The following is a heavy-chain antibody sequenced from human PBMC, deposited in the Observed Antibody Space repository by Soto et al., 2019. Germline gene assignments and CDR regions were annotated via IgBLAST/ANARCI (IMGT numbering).Heavy chain of an antibody. J-gene: IGHJ6*02. V-gene: IGHV1-69*01. Sequence: QVQLVQSGAEVKKPGSSVKVSCNASGGTFSSYAISWVRQAPGQGLEWMGGIIPIFGTANYAQKFQGRVTITADESTSTAYMELSSLRSEDTAVYYCARAQSSGSYSNDYYYYGMDVWGQGTTVTVSS. D-gene: IGHD1-26*01. CDR1: GGTFSSYA. CDR2: IIPIFGTA. CDR3: ARAQSSGSYSNDYYYYGMDV.